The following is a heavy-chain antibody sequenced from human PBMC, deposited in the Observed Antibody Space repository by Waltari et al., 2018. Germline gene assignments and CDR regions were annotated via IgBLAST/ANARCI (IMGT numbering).Heavy chain of an antibody. D-gene: IGHD6-19*01. CDR3: ATFGEEQWGVGFDI. V-gene: IGHV3-74*02. CDR1: GFTFSSYS. CDR2: ISGDGSTI. Sequence: EVQLVESGGGLVTPGGSLRLSCAASGFTFSSYSMNWVRPVPGKGLVWVSRISGDGSTINYADSVKGRFTISRDTAKNTLYLQMNSLRAEDTAVYYCATFGEEQWGVGFDIWGQGTMVTVSS. J-gene: IGHJ3*02.